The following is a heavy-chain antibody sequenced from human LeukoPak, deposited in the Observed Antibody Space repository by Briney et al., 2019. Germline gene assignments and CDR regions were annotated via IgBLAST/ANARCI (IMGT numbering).Heavy chain of an antibody. Sequence: SETLSLTCTVSGGSISSSSYFWGWIRQPPGKGLEWIGSIYYSGSTHYNPSLKSRVTISVDTSKNQFSLKLSSVTAADTAVYYCAGTYYYGSGSSYWGQGTLVTVSS. D-gene: IGHD3-10*01. CDR1: GGSISSSSYF. V-gene: IGHV4-39*07. J-gene: IGHJ4*02. CDR3: AGTYYYGSGSSY. CDR2: IYYSGST.